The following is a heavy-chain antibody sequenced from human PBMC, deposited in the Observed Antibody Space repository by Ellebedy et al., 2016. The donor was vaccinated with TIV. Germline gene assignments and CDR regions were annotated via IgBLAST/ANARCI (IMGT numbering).Heavy chain of an antibody. D-gene: IGHD6-13*01. V-gene: IGHV3-15*01. CDR3: AKGSIASAATCLDH. Sequence: GGSLRLSCAASGINVSSNYMTWVRQAPGKGLEWVGRIKSKTYGGTTDYAAPVKGRFTISRDDSKNTLYLQMNSLRAEDTAVYSCAKGSIASAATCLDHWGQGTLVTVSS. CDR2: IKSKTYGGTT. CDR1: GINVSSNY. J-gene: IGHJ4*02.